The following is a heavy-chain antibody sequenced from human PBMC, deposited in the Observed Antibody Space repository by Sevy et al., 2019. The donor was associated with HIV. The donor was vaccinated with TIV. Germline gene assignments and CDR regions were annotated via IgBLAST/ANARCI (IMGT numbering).Heavy chain of an antibody. CDR2: ISSSSYI. CDR1: GFTFSSYS. Sequence: GGSLRLSCAASGFTFSSYSMNWVRQAPGKGLEWVSSISSSSYIYYADSVKGRFTISRDNAKNSLYLQMNSLRAEDTAVYYSARDTTMITFGYAFDIWGQGTMVTVSS. D-gene: IGHD3-16*01. V-gene: IGHV3-21*01. J-gene: IGHJ3*02. CDR3: ARDTTMITFGYAFDI.